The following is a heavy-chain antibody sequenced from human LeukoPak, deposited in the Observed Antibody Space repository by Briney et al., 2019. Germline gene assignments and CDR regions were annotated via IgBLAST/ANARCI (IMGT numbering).Heavy chain of an antibody. CDR2: IYPGDSDT. V-gene: IGHV5-51*01. CDR1: GYSFTSYW. Sequence: GESLKISCKGSGYSFTSYWIGWVRQMPGKGLEWMGIIYPGDSDTRYSPSFQGQVTISADKSISTAYLQWSSLKASDTAMYYCARQRQEGDYYDSSGSTDYWGQRTLVTVSS. J-gene: IGHJ4*02. D-gene: IGHD3-22*01. CDR3: ARQRQEGDYYDSSGSTDY.